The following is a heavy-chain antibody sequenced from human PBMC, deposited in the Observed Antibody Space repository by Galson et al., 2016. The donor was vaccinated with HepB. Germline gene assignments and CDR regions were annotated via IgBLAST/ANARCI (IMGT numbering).Heavy chain of an antibody. J-gene: IGHJ4*02. CDR2: IHSRTDGGTT. CDR3: RTRIEPFPGYR. D-gene: IGHD5-18*01. CDR1: GFTFNKVW. Sequence: SLRLSCASSGFTFNKVWMSWVRPAPGKGLEWVGRIHSRTDGGTTDYAAPGKGRFLISRDDAKNTLYLQMNSLKSEDTAVYYCRTRIEPFPGYRWGQGTRVTVSS. V-gene: IGHV3-15*01.